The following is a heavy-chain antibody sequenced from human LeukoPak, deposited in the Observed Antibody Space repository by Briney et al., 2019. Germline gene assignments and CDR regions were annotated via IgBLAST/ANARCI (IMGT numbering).Heavy chain of an antibody. CDR3: AKDPNPLYDFWSGYK. J-gene: IGHJ4*02. V-gene: IGHV3-23*01. CDR2: ICGRDERT. D-gene: IGHD3-3*01. Sequence: GGGLRLSCAESGVTFTGDTIRWLREAPGEGGERGSIICGRDERTYYADSVKGGFTISRDNSKKILYLQMNSLRAEDTAVYYCAKDPNPLYDFWSGYKWGQGTLVTVSS. CDR1: GVTFTGDT.